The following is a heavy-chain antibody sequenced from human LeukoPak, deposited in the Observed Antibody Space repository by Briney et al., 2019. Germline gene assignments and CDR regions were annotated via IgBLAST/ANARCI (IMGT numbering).Heavy chain of an antibody. V-gene: IGHV4-59*12. CDR2: IYYSGST. J-gene: IGHJ2*01. CDR1: GGSISSYY. CDR3: ATGPQTYCSSTSCPVWLYFDL. Sequence: PSETLSLTCTVSGGSISSYYWSWIRQPPGKGLEWIGYIYYSGSTNYNPSLKSRVTISVDTSKNQFSLKLSSVTAADTAVYYCATGPQTYCSSTSCPVWLYFDLWGRGTLVTVSS. D-gene: IGHD2-2*01.